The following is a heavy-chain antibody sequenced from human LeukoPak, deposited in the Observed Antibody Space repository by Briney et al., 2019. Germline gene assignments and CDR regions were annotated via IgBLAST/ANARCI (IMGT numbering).Heavy chain of an antibody. CDR3: AREGTPYSSDY. V-gene: IGHV3-30*02. CDR2: IRYEGSNK. J-gene: IGHJ4*02. CDR1: GFTFSSYG. D-gene: IGHD3-22*01. Sequence: AGGSLRLSCVASGFTFSSYGMHWVRQAPGKGLEWVASIRYEGSNKYYADSVKGRFTVSRDNAGNSLFLQMNSLRVEDTAVYYCAREGTPYSSDYWGQGTLITVSS.